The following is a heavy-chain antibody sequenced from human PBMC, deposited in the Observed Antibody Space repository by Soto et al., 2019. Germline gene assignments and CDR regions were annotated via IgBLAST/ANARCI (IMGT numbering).Heavy chain of an antibody. V-gene: IGHV1-69*13. CDR2: IIPISGTT. D-gene: IGHD2-15*01. J-gene: IGHJ6*02. CDR1: GGTFSTHA. Sequence: SVKVSCKASGGTFSTHAIIWVRQAPGHGLEWMGGIIPISGTTYYTQKFQGRVTITADEPTSTAFMELSSLKSEDTAVFYCARGYCSGGNCYSGMDVWGQGTMVTVSS. CDR3: ARGYCSGGNCYSGMDV.